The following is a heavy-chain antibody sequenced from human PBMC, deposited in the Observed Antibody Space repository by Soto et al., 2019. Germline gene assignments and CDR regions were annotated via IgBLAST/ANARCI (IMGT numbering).Heavy chain of an antibody. CDR1: GGSFSGYY. J-gene: IGHJ3*02. CDR2: INHSGST. V-gene: IGHV4-34*01. Sequence: TSETLSLTCAVYGGSFSGYYWSWIRQPPGKGLEWIGEINHSGSTNYNPSLKSRVTISVDTSKNQFSLKLSSVTAADTAVYYCARGASWHYDILTGYTPGRAFDIWGQGTMVTVSS. CDR3: ARGASWHYDILTGYTPGRAFDI. D-gene: IGHD3-9*01.